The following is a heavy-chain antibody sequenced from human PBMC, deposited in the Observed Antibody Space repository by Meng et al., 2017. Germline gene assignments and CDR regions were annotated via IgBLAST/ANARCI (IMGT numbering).Heavy chain of an antibody. Sequence: GESLKISCAASGFTFSSYAMSWVRQAPGKGLEWVSAISGSGGSTYYADSVKGRFTISRDNSKNTLYLQMNSLRAEDTAVYYCAKMSSSWSLYWGQGTLVTVSS. D-gene: IGHD6-13*01. CDR2: ISGSGGST. CDR1: GFTFSSYA. V-gene: IGHV3-23*01. J-gene: IGHJ4*02. CDR3: AKMSSSWSLY.